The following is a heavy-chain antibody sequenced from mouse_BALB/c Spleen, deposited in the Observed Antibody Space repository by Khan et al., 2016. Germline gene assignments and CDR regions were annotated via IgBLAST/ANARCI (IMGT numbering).Heavy chain of an antibody. CDR3: ASQYGSSYVGFAY. CDR2: INPGSGST. CDR1: GYAFTNVL. Sequence: QGQLKQSGADLVRPGTSVKVSCKASGYAFTNVLIDWIKQRPGQGLDWIGVINPGSGSTNYNEKFKGKATLTADKSSSTAYMQLSSLTSDDSAVYFCASQYGSSYVGFAYWGQGTLVTVSA. D-gene: IGHD1-1*01. J-gene: IGHJ3*01. V-gene: IGHV1-54*01.